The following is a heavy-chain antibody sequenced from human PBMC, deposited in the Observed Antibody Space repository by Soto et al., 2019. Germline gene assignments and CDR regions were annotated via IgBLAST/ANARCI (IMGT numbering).Heavy chain of an antibody. V-gene: IGHV1-69*12. Sequence: QVQLVQSGAEVKKPGSSVKVSCKASGGTFSSYAISWVRQAPGQGLEWMGGIIPIFGTADYAQKFQGRVTITADESTSTAYMELSTRRSEDTAVYDWASQGGSSPEGRYYYGMDVWGQGTTVTVSS. D-gene: IGHD1-26*01. CDR1: GGTFSSYA. J-gene: IGHJ6*02. CDR2: IIPIFGTA. CDR3: ASQGGSSPEGRYYYGMDV.